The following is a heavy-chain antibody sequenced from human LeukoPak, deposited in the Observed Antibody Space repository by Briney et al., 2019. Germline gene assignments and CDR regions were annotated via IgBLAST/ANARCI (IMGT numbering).Heavy chain of an antibody. V-gene: IGHV3-43*02. J-gene: IGHJ3*02. CDR3: AKDTYFGSGSYDAFDI. Sequence: GGSLRLSCAASGFTFDDYALHWVRQAPGRGLDWVSLISGDGGRTFYADSVKGRITISRDNSKNSLYLQMNSLRTEDTALYYCAKDTYFGSGSYDAFDIWGQGTMVTVSS. CDR1: GFTFDDYA. CDR2: ISGDGGRT. D-gene: IGHD3-10*01.